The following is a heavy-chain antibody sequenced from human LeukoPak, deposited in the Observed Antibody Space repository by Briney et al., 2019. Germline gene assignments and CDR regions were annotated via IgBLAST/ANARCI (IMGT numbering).Heavy chain of an antibody. CDR2: IIPIFGTA. V-gene: IGHV1-69*13. D-gene: IGHD3-22*01. CDR3: ASEFTADSSGYYYGDAFDI. Sequence: SVKVSCKASGGTFSSYAISWVRQAPGQGLEWMGGIIPIFGTANYAQKFQGRVTITADESTSTAYMELSSLRSEDTAVYYCASEFTADSSGYYYGDAFDIWGQGTMVTVSS. CDR1: GGTFSSYA. J-gene: IGHJ3*02.